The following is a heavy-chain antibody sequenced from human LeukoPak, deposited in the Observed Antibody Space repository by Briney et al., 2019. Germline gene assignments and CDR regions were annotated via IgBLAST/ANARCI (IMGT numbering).Heavy chain of an antibody. CDR3: ARDVTFDY. CDR2: IYSGGST. CDR1: GFTFSSYA. D-gene: IGHD2-21*02. J-gene: IGHJ4*02. V-gene: IGHV3-53*01. Sequence: GGSLRLSCAASGFTFSSYAMSWVRQAPGKGLEWVSVIYSGGSTYYADSVKGRFTISRDNSKNTLYLQMNSLRAEDTAVYYCARDVTFDYWGQGTLVTVSS.